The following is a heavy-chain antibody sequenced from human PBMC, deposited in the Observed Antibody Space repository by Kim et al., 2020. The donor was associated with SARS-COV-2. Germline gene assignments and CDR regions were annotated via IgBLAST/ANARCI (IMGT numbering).Heavy chain of an antibody. CDR3: ARGTGDYYYYYGMDV. D-gene: IGHD3-9*01. CDR1: GFTFSDYY. J-gene: IGHJ6*02. V-gene: IGHV3-11*05. Sequence: GGSLRLSCAASGFTFSDYYMSWIRQAPGKGLEWVSYISSSSSYTNYADSVKGRFTISRDNAKNSLYLQMNSLRAEDTAVYYCARGTGDYYYYYGMDVWGQGTTVTVSS. CDR2: ISSSSSYT.